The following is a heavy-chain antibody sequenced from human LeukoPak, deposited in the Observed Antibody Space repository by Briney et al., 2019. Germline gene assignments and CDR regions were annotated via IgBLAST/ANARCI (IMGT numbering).Heavy chain of an antibody. CDR2: IKDDGSEK. D-gene: IGHD1-26*01. CDR1: GFTFRSSW. V-gene: IGHV3-7*03. J-gene: IGHJ4*02. CDR3: AKGASGNYYIYFDY. Sequence: PGGSLRLSCAASGFTFRSSWMSWVRQAPGMGLEWVANIKDDGSEKYYVDSVTGRFTISRDNAKNSLYLQMNSLRAEDTAIYYCAKGASGNYYIYFDYWGQGTLVTVSS.